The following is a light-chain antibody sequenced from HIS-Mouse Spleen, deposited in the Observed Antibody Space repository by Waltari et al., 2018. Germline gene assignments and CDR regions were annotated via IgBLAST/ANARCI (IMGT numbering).Light chain of an antibody. CDR1: QSVSSN. CDR3: QQYNNWPIT. Sequence: EIVMTQSPATLSVSPGERATLSCRASQSVSSNLAWYQQKPGPAPRLLIYGASTRATGIPARFSGSGSGTEFTLTISSKQSEDFAVYYCQQYNNWPITFGQGTRLEIK. CDR2: GAS. J-gene: IGKJ5*01. V-gene: IGKV3-15*01.